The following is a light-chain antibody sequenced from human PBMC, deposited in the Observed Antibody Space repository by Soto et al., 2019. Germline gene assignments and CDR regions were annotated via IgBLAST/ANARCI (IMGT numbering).Light chain of an antibody. J-gene: IGKJ5*01. Sequence: EIVLTQSPATLSLSPGESATLCCRATRSVSSYLAWYQQKPGQAPRLLIYDASSRPTDIPARFSGSGSGTDFTLTISSLEPEDVALYYCQQRSNWPITFGQGTRLEI. CDR1: RSVSSY. V-gene: IGKV3-11*01. CDR3: QQRSNWPIT. CDR2: DAS.